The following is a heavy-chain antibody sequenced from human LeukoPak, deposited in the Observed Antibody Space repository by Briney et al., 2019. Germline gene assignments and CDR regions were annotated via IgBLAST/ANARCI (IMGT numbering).Heavy chain of an antibody. V-gene: IGHV4-59*08. CDR1: GGSISSYY. J-gene: IGHJ4*02. Sequence: PSETLSLTSTVSGGSISSYYWSWIRQPPGKGLEWIGYIYYSGSTNYNPSLKSRVTISVDTSKNQFSLKLSSVTAADTAVYYCARSIAAADYYFDYWGQGTLVTVSS. CDR3: ARSIAAADYYFDY. CDR2: IYYSGST. D-gene: IGHD6-13*01.